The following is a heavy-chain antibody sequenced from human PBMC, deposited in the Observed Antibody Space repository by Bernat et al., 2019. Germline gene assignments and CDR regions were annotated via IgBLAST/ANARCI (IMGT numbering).Heavy chain of an antibody. CDR2: ISGSGGST. J-gene: IGHJ4*02. V-gene: IGHV3-23*01. CDR3: AKARGAGRRLSYCFDY. CDR1: GFTFSGYA. D-gene: IGHD6-19*01. Sequence: EVQLLESGGGLVQPGGSLRLSCAASGFTFSGYAMTWVRQGPGKGLEWVSLISGSGGSTYYADSVKGRFTISRDNSKNTLYLQMNSLRAEDTAVYYCAKARGAGRRLSYCFDYWGQGTLVTVSS.